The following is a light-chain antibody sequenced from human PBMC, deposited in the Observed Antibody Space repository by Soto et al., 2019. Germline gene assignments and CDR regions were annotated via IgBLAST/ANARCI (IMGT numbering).Light chain of an antibody. CDR3: QQLHTYPYT. J-gene: IGKJ2*01. Sequence: DIQLTQSPSFLSASVGDRVTITCRASQGISSFLAWYQQKPGGTPKLLIYAASTLQSGVPSRFSGSGSGTDFTLTITSLQPEDFATYYCQQLHTYPYTFGQGNKLEIK. CDR1: QGISSF. CDR2: AAS. V-gene: IGKV1-9*01.